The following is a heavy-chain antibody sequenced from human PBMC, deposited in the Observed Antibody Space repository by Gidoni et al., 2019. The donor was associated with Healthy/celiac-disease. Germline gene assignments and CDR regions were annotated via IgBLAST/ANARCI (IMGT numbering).Heavy chain of an antibody. D-gene: IGHD3-22*01. Sequence: QVQLQESGPGLVKPSQTLSLTCTVSAGSIRSGGYYWSWIRQHPGKGLEWIGYIYYSGSTYYNPSLKSRVTISVDTSKNQFSLKLSSVTAADTAVYYCASCHYYDSSGYPAYYFDYWGQGTLVTVSS. V-gene: IGHV4-31*03. J-gene: IGHJ4*02. CDR1: AGSIRSGGYY. CDR2: IYYSGST. CDR3: ASCHYYDSSGYPAYYFDY.